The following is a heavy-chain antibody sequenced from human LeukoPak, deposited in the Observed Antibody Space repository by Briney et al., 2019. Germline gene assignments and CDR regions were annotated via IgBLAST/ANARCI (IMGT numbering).Heavy chain of an antibody. CDR2: IYYSGRT. D-gene: IGHD3-10*01. J-gene: IGHJ5*02. Sequence: PSETLSLTCTVSAGSISSSNYYWGWIRQPPGTGLEWIGSIYYSGRTYYNPSLKSRVTISVDMSKKQFSLKLSSVTAADTAVYYCARGRPDGSGSYYKFDPWGQGTLVTVSS. V-gene: IGHV4-39*01. CDR1: AGSISSSNYY. CDR3: ARGRPDGSGSYYKFDP.